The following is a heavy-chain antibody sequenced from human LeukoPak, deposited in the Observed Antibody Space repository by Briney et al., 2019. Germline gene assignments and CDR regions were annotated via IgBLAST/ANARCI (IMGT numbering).Heavy chain of an antibody. CDR1: GFTFSSYA. J-gene: IGHJ4*02. Sequence: PGGSLRLSCAASGFTFSSYAMHWVRQAPGKGLEGVAVISHDGSNKYYADSVKGRFTISRDNSKNTLYLQMNSLRAEDAAVYYCARTLELRFLEWLLHWGQGTLVTVSS. CDR3: ARTLELRFLEWLLH. V-gene: IGHV3-30-3*01. CDR2: ISHDGSNK. D-gene: IGHD3-3*01.